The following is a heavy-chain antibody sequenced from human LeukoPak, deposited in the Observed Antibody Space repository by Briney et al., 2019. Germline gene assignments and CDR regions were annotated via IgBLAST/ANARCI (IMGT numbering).Heavy chain of an antibody. Sequence: SSETLSLTCTVSGGSISSYYWSWIRQPPGKGLEWIGYIYYSGSTNYNPSLKSRVTISVDTSKNQFSLKLSSVTAADTAVYYCSASAAMGPFDYWGQGTLVTVSS. J-gene: IGHJ4*02. V-gene: IGHV4-59*08. CDR1: GGSISSYY. CDR2: IYYSGST. D-gene: IGHD2-2*01. CDR3: SASAAMGPFDY.